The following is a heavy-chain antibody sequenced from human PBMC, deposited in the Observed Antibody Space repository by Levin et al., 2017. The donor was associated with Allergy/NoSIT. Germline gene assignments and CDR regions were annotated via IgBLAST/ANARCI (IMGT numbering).Heavy chain of an antibody. D-gene: IGHD3-16*01. V-gene: IGHV4-61*01. CDR1: SGSVNSDTYY. Sequence: TASETLSLTCTVSSGSVNSDTYYWSWIRQPPGKELEWIGYIYYSGSTNYNPSLKSRVTISIDTSKNQFSLNLNSVTAADTAIFYCARGGGGAVAFDLCGRGTLVTVSS. J-gene: IGHJ2*01. CDR2: IYYSGST. CDR3: ARGGGGAVAFDL.